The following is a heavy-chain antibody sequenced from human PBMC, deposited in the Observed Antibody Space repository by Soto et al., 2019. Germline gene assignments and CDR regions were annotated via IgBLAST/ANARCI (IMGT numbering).Heavy chain of an antibody. CDR2: ISSSSNSI. CDR3: ASPVECSTTSCIR. D-gene: IGHD2-2*01. V-gene: IGHV3-48*01. J-gene: IGHJ4*02. CDR1: GFTFSSYS. Sequence: GGSLRLSCSASGFTFSSYSMNWVRQAPGSGPEWVSYISSSSNSIYYADSVKGRFTISRDNAKNSLHLQMNSLRAEDTAVYYSASPVECSTTSCIRWGQGTPVTVSS.